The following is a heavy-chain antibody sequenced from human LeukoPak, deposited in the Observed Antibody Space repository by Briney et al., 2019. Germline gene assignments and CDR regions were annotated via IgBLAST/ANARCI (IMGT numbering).Heavy chain of an antibody. D-gene: IGHD5-18*01. CDR1: GGSISSYY. V-gene: IGHV4-59*06. CDR3: ARNTAMVTYYFDY. Sequence: PSETLSLTCTVSGGSISSYYWSWIRQHPGKGLEWIGYIYYSGSTYYNPSLKSRVTISVDTSKNQFSLKLSSVTAADTAVYYCARNTAMVTYYFDYWGQGTLVTVSS. CDR2: IYYSGST. J-gene: IGHJ4*02.